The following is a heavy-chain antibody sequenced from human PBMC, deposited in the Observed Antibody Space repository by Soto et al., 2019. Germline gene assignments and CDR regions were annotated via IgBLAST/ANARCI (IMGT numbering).Heavy chain of an antibody. Sequence: EVQLVESGGGLVQPGRSLRLSCAASGFTFDDYAMHWVRQAPGKGLEWVSGISWNSGSIGYADSVKGRFTISRDNAKNSLYLQMNSLRAVDTALYYCAKGAVAGYFDYWGQGTLVTVSS. CDR1: GFTFDDYA. CDR3: AKGAVAGYFDY. D-gene: IGHD6-19*01. V-gene: IGHV3-9*01. J-gene: IGHJ4*02. CDR2: ISWNSGSI.